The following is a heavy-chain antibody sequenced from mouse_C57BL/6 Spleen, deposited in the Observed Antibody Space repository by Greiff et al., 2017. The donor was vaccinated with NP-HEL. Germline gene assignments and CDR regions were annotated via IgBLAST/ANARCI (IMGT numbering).Heavy chain of an antibody. CDR1: GFTFSSYG. CDR2: ISSGGSYT. Sequence: EVHLVESGGDLVKPGGSLKLSCAASGFTFSSYGMSWVRQTPDKRLEWVATISSGGSYTSYPDSVKGRFTISRDNAKNTLYLQMSSLKSEDTAMYYCARHYGSSLWYFDYWGQGTTLTVSS. D-gene: IGHD1-1*01. J-gene: IGHJ2*01. V-gene: IGHV5-6*01. CDR3: ARHYGSSLWYFDY.